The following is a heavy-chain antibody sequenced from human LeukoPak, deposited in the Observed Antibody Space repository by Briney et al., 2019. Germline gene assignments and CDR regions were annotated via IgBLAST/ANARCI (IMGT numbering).Heavy chain of an antibody. V-gene: IGHV3-23*01. CDR3: AKAYDSSPAEY. D-gene: IGHD3-22*01. Sequence: PGGSLRLSCAGSGFTFSSSDMSWVRQAPGQGLEWVSGITSGGNTYYADSVKGRFTVSRDNSKNTLFLQMNSLRAEDTALYYCAKAYDSSPAEYWGQGTLVTVSS. CDR2: ITSGGNT. J-gene: IGHJ4*02. CDR1: GFTFSSSD.